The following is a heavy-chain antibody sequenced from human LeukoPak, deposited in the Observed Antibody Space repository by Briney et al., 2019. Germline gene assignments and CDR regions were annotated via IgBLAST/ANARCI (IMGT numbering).Heavy chain of an antibody. CDR3: AKDVKVDSYGLPAAPTDY. CDR1: GFTFSSYG. Sequence: PGGSLRLSCAASGFTFSSYGMHWVRQAPGKGLEWVAFIWYDGSNKYYADSVKGRFTISRDNSKNTLYLQMNSLRAEDTAVYYCAKDVKVDSYGLPAAPTDYWGQGTLVTVSS. CDR2: IWYDGSNK. D-gene: IGHD5-18*01. V-gene: IGHV3-30*02. J-gene: IGHJ4*02.